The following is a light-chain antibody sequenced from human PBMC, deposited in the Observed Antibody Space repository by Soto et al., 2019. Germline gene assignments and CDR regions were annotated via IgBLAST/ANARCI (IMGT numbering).Light chain of an antibody. CDR3: SSYTGGSTHV. Sequence: QSALTQPASVSGSPGQSITISCTGTSSDIGGYKYVSWYQQHPGKAPKLMIYDVSNRPSGVSNRFSGSKSGNTATLTISGLQGEDEAEYDCSSYTGGSTHVFGTGTKLTVL. CDR1: SSDIGGYKY. CDR2: DVS. V-gene: IGLV2-14*01. J-gene: IGLJ1*01.